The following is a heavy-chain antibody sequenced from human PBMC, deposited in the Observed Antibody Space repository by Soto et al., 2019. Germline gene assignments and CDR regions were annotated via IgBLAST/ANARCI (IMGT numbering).Heavy chain of an antibody. J-gene: IGHJ4*02. D-gene: IGHD4-17*01. Sequence: SETLSLTCPVSGCSISSYYWSWIRQPPGKGLEWIGYIYYSGSTNYNPSLKSRVTISVDTSKNQFSLKLSSVTAADTAVYYCARVRLRRTRGYYFDYWGQGTLVTVSS. CDR3: ARVRLRRTRGYYFDY. CDR1: GCSISSYY. CDR2: IYYSGST. V-gene: IGHV4-59*01.